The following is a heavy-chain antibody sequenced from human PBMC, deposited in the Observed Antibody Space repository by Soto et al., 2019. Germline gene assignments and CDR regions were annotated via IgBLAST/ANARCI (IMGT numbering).Heavy chain of an antibody. CDR1: GFTFSSYE. V-gene: IGHV3-48*03. Sequence: GGSLRLSCAASGFTFSSYEMNWVRQAPGKGLEWVSYISSSGSTIYYADSVKGRFTVSRDNAKNSLYLQMNSLRAEDTAVYYCARDTSPYYYGSKYGMDVWGQGTTVTVSS. J-gene: IGHJ6*02. CDR3: ARDTSPYYYGSKYGMDV. CDR2: ISSSGSTI. D-gene: IGHD3-10*01.